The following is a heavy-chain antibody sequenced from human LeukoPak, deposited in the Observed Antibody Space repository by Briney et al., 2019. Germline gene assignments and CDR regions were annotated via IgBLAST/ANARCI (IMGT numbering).Heavy chain of an antibody. J-gene: IGHJ6*03. CDR2: IMPLFGTA. CDR3: ASGSLGDGYGGGDYYQYMDV. V-gene: IGHV1-69*05. D-gene: IGHD4-23*01. Sequence: SVKVSCKASGGIFNSYAISWVRQAPGQGLAWMGGIMPLFGTANYAQEFQGRVTFTTDESASTAYMEVSSLRSEDTAVYYCASGSLGDGYGGGDYYQYMDVWGKGTTVTVSS. CDR1: GGIFNSYA.